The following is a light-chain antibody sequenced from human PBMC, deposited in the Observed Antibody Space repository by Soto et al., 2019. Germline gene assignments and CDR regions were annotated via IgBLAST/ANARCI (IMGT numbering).Light chain of an antibody. V-gene: IGKV1-39*01. CDR2: AAS. Sequence: DIPMTQSPSSLSASVGDRITITCRASQSVSRYLNWYQQKPGKAPNLLIYAASNLQSGVPSRISGSGSGTDFTLTICSLQPEDFATYYCQQSYTIPLTFGQGTRLEI. CDR1: QSVSRY. J-gene: IGKJ5*01. CDR3: QQSYTIPLT.